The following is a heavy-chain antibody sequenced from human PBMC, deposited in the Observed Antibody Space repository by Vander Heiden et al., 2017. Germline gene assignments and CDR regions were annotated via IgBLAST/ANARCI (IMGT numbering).Heavy chain of an antibody. V-gene: IGHV3-15*01. Sequence: EVQLVESGGCLVKPGGSLRLSCAASGFTFSNAWMSWVRQAPGKGLEWVGRIKSKTDGGTTDYAAPVKGRFTISRDDSKNTLYLQMNSLKTEDTAVYYCTTDFYYYDSSGYYNYWGQGTLVTVSS. CDR2: IKSKTDGGTT. J-gene: IGHJ4*02. D-gene: IGHD3-22*01. CDR1: GFTFSNAW. CDR3: TTDFYYYDSSGYYNY.